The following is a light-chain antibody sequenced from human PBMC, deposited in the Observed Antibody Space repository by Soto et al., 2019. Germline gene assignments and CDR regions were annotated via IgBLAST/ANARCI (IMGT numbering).Light chain of an antibody. V-gene: IGKV1-5*03. CDR1: QSISSW. CDR2: KAS. J-gene: IGKJ4*01. Sequence: DIHITPVPSTPSPSFGDRLSNTCRASQSISSWLAWYQQQPGKAPKFLIYKASNLEVGVPSRFSGSGSGTEFTLTISSLQPDDFATYYCQQYNSYSPTFGGGTKVEIK. CDR3: QQYNSYSPT.